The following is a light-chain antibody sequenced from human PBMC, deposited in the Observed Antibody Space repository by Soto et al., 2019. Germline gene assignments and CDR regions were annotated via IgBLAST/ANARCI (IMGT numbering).Light chain of an antibody. CDR2: DVT. V-gene: IGLV2-11*01. CDR3: CSYAGSYTYG. J-gene: IGLJ1*01. Sequence: QSALTQPRSVSGSPGQSVTISCTGTSSDVGGYTYVSWYQQHPGKAPNLIIYDVTERPSGVPARFSGSKSGNTASLTISGLQDEDEADYYCCSYAGSYTYGFGTGTKLTVL. CDR1: SSDVGGYTY.